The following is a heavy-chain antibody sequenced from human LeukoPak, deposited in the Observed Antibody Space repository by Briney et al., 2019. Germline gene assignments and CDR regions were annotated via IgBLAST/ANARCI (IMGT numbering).Heavy chain of an antibody. D-gene: IGHD2-8*01. Sequence: PSETLSLTCTVSGDSISSSSYYWGWIRQPPGKGLEWVGSIYYGGSTYYDPSLKSRVTISVDTSKNQLSLKLSSVTAADTAVYYCARRPGYCTNGVCYTKWYYGMDVWGQGTTVTVSS. V-gene: IGHV4-39*07. J-gene: IGHJ6*02. CDR2: IYYGGST. CDR1: GDSISSSSYY. CDR3: ARRPGYCTNGVCYTKWYYGMDV.